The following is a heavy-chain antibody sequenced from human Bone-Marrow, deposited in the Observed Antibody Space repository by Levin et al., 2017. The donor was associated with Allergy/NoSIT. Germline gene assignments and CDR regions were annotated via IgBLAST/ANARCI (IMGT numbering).Heavy chain of an antibody. D-gene: IGHD1-26*01. CDR2: ITAKSDNI. J-gene: IGHJ4*02. CDR3: AKVRAAASGTGYFDS. V-gene: IGHV3-9*01. CDR1: GFTFEDYG. Sequence: GGSLRLSCEASGFTFEDYGMHWVRQVPGKGLQWVSGITAKSDNIGYADSVKGRFTVSRDNAKKSLFLQMNSLRPEDPALYYCAKVRAAASGTGYFDSWGQGAWVTVSS.